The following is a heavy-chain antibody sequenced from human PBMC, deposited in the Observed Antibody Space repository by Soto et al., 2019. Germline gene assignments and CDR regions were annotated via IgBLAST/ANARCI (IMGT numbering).Heavy chain of an antibody. D-gene: IGHD3-22*01. Sequence: PLETLSLTCTVSGGSISSGSYYWGWIRQPPGKGLEWIGNIYYSGSTYYNPSLKSRVTISVDTSKKQFSLKLSSVTASDTAVYYCMLGSGWKDFDYWGQGTLVTVS. CDR2: IYYSGST. CDR1: GGSISSGSYY. J-gene: IGHJ4*02. V-gene: IGHV4-39*01. CDR3: MLGSGWKDFDY.